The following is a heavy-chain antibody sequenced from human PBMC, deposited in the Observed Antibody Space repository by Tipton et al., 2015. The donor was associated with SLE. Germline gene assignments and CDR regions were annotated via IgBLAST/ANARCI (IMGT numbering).Heavy chain of an antibody. CDR2: ITASGDDK. J-gene: IGHJ4*02. V-gene: IGHV3-23*01. Sequence: GSLRLSCVTSGLIFSTFGMRWVRQSPGKGLECVSAITASGDDKDYADSVKGRFTISRDNSKNTVYLQMDSLRVEDTAVYYCAKGGADFDSWGQGTVVTVSS. CDR3: AKGGADFDS. D-gene: IGHD1-26*01. CDR1: GLIFSTFG.